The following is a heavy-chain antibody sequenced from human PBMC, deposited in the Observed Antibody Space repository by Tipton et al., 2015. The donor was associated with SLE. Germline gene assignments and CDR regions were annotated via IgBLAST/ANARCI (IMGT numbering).Heavy chain of an antibody. CDR1: GDSISSSNFY. J-gene: IGHJ5*02. CDR2: VYHKGDT. CDR3: ARDQEMSSGENRFDP. D-gene: IGHD5-24*01. V-gene: IGHV4-39*07. Sequence: TLSLTCNVSGDSISSSNFYWGWIRQPPGKGLEWIGCVYHKGDTAYNTSLKSRVTMSVDTSKKQVSLKLTSVTAADTAVYYCARDQEMSSGENRFDPWGQGTLVTVSS.